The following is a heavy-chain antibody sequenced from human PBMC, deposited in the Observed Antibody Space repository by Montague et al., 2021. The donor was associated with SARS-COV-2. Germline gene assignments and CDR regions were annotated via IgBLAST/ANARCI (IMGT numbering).Heavy chain of an antibody. Sequence: SETLSLTCAVCGGSFSAYYWSWIRQPPGKGLEWIGEINHSGSTNYNPSLKSRVTISVDTSKNQLSLKLSSVTAADTAVYYCARGLGRIEDVWGQGTTVTVSS. D-gene: IGHD1-26*01. CDR1: GGSFSAYY. V-gene: IGHV4-34*01. CDR3: ARGLGRIEDV. CDR2: INHSGST. J-gene: IGHJ6*02.